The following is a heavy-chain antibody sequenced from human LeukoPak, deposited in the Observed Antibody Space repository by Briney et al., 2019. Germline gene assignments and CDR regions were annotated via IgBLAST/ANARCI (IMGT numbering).Heavy chain of an antibody. D-gene: IGHD6-19*01. Sequence: QSGGSLRLSCAASGFTFSSYAMHWVRQAPGKGLEWVAVISYDGSIKYYADSVKGRFTISRDNSKNTLYLQMNSLRAEDTAVYYCARDRESMGIAVAFGYYYYMDVWGKGTTVTVSS. CDR2: ISYDGSIK. CDR3: ARDRESMGIAVAFGYYYYMDV. V-gene: IGHV3-30*04. J-gene: IGHJ6*03. CDR1: GFTFSSYA.